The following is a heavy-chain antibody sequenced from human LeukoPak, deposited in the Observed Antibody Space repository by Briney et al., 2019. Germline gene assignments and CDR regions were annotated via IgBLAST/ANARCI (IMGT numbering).Heavy chain of an antibody. J-gene: IGHJ4*02. V-gene: IGHV3-23*01. D-gene: IGHD2-15*01. Sequence: GGSLRLSCAASEFTFSSYAMSWVRQAPGKGLEWVSGISGSGATTYYADSVKGRVTISRDNSKSTLYLQMNSLRAEDTAIYYCAKSHRDIVVVVAAYFDYWGQGTLVTVSS. CDR3: AKSHRDIVVVVAAYFDY. CDR1: EFTFSSYA. CDR2: ISGSGATT.